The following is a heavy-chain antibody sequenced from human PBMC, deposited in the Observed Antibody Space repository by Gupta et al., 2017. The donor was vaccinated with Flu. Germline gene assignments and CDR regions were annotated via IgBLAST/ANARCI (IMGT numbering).Heavy chain of an antibody. CDR3: ARDLSEQWLVPYYYYGMDV. CDR1: GYTFTGYY. V-gene: IGHV1-2*02. D-gene: IGHD6-19*01. Sequence: QVQLVQSGAEVKKPGASVKVSCKASGYTFTGYYMHWVRQAPGHGLEWMGWINPNSGGTNYAQKFQGRGTMTRDTSISTAYMELSRLRSDDTAVYYCARDLSEQWLVPYYYYGMDVWGQGTTVTVSS. J-gene: IGHJ6*02. CDR2: INPNSGGT.